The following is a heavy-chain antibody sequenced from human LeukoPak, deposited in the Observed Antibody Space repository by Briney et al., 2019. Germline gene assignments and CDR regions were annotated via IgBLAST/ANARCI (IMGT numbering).Heavy chain of an antibody. CDR1: GFTFSTYA. J-gene: IGHJ4*02. Sequence: GGSLRLACAASGFTFSTYAMTWVRQAPGKGLEWVSSITGVTSSGISTYYADSVKGRFTISRDNSKNTLYLQMNSLRAEDTAVYYCAREALSADSSGYYYFDYWGQGTLVTVSS. CDR2: ITGVTSSGIST. CDR3: AREALSADSSGYYYFDY. D-gene: IGHD3-22*01. V-gene: IGHV3-23*01.